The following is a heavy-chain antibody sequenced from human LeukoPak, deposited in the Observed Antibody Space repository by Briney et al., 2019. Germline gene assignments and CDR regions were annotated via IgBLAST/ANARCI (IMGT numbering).Heavy chain of an antibody. V-gene: IGHV3-7*01. Sequence: PGGSLRLSCAASGLTFSYYWMSWVRQAPGKGLEWVANINQGESEKYYVDSVKGRFTISRDNAKNSLYLQMNGLRAEDTAVYYCTRMDNWNYLDYWGQGTLVTVSS. CDR3: TRMDNWNYLDY. D-gene: IGHD1-20*01. CDR1: GLTFSYYW. CDR2: INQGESEK. J-gene: IGHJ4*02.